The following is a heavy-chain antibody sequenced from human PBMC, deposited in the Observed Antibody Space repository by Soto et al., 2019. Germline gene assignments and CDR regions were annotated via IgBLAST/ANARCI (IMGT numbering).Heavy chain of an antibody. CDR1: GGSFSGYY. CDR2: INHSGST. Sequence: SETLSLTCAVDGGSFSGYYWSWIRQPPGKGLEWIGEINHSGSTNYNPSLKSRVTISVDTSKNQFSLKLSSVTAADTAVYYCARKVATIPPSGMDVWGQGTTVTVSS. CDR3: ARKVATIPPSGMDV. V-gene: IGHV4-34*01. J-gene: IGHJ6*02. D-gene: IGHD5-12*01.